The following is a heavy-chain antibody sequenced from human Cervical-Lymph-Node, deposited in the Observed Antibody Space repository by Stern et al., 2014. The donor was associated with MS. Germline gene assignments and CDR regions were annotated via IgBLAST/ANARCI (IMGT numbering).Heavy chain of an antibody. Sequence: ESGPTLVKATQPLTLTCTFSGFALRNSGVSVAWIRQPQGKALEWLAVIYWDDEKRYSPSLKSRLSITKDASESQVVLTMTNMDPVDTATYYCTHSLHGDYYDAFDSWGQGTMVTVSS. CDR2: IYWDDEK. J-gene: IGHJ3*01. V-gene: IGHV2-5*02. CDR3: THSLHGDYYDAFDS. CDR1: GFALRNSGVS. D-gene: IGHD4-17*01.